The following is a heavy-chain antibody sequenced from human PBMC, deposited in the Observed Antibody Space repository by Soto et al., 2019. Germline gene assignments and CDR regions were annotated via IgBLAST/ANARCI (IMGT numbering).Heavy chain of an antibody. CDR1: GFSFSSYA. CDR3: AGDWAPDPSYYYYGLNV. CDR2: ISFDGGNK. J-gene: IGHJ6*02. Sequence: QVKVVESGGGVVQPGRSLRVSCAASGFSFSSYAMHWVRQAPGKGLEGVAAISFDGGNKYYGDSVKGRFTISRDNSKSTLYLQMNSLRPEDMAVYYCAGDWAPDPSYYYYGLNVWGQGTTVTVSS. D-gene: IGHD7-27*01. V-gene: IGHV3-30*03.